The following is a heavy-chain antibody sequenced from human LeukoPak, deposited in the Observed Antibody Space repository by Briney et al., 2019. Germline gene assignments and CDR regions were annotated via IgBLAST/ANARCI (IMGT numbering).Heavy chain of an antibody. Sequence: GGSLRLSCAASAFTFSSFGMNWVRQAPGKGLEWVAVIWYDGSNKYYADSVDGRFTISRDNSKNTLYLQMNSLRAEDTAVYYCARDRETWYFDFWGQGTLVTVSS. V-gene: IGHV3-33*01. J-gene: IGHJ4*02. CDR3: ARDRETWYFDF. CDR2: IWYDGSNK. CDR1: AFTFSSFG.